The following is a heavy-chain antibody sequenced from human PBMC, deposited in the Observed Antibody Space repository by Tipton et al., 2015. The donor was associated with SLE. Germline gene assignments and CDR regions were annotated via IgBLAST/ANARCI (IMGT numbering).Heavy chain of an antibody. V-gene: IGHV4-34*09. CDR1: GTSFSEYY. D-gene: IGHD4-11*01. CDR2: IYYSGST. CDR3: ARFDYSNWDDY. Sequence: TLSLTCSVHGTSFSEYYWTWIRQSPGKGLEWIGYIYYSGSTYYNPSLQSRLTMSVDTSRNQFSLKLTSVTAADTAVYFCARFDYSNWDDYWGQGTLVTVSS. J-gene: IGHJ4*02.